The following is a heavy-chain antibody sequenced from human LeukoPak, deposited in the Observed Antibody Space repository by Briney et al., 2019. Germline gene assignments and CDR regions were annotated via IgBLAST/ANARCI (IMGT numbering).Heavy chain of an antibody. CDR2: INHSGST. V-gene: IGHV4-34*01. D-gene: IGHD5-18*01. CDR1: GESFSGYF. Sequence: SETLSLTCAVYGESFSGYFWSWIRQPPGKGLEWIGEINHSGSTNYNASLKSRVTISVDTSKNQFCLRLSSVTAAETAVYYCAPRGDIEHSYGFGKWFDPWGQGTRVTVSS. J-gene: IGHJ5*02. CDR3: APRGDIEHSYGFGKWFDP.